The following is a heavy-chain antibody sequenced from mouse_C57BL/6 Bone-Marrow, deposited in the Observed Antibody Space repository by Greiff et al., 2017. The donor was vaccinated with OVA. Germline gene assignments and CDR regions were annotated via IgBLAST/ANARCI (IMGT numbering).Heavy chain of an antibody. CDR1: GFTFNTYA. Sequence: DVKLVESGGGLVQPKGSLKLSCAASGFTFNTYAMHWVRQAPGKGLEWVARIRSKSSNYATYYADSVKDRFTISRDDSQSMLYLQMNNLKTEDTAMYYCVRGGDYYGSSYFDYWGQGTTLTVSS. V-gene: IGHV10-3*01. J-gene: IGHJ2*01. CDR3: VRGGDYYGSSYFDY. D-gene: IGHD1-1*01. CDR2: IRSKSSNYAT.